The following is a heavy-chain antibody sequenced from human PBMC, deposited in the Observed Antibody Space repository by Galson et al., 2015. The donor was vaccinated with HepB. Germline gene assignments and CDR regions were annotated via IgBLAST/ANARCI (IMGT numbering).Heavy chain of an antibody. D-gene: IGHD2-2*01. CDR3: ARALIVPAGRWFDP. CDR1: GGSISSGSYY. J-gene: IGHJ5*02. V-gene: IGHV4-61*02. Sequence: TLSLTCSVSGGSISSGSYYWSWIRQPAGKGLEWIGRIYTSGSTNYNPSLKSRVTMSVDTSKNQFSLKLSSVTAADTAVYYCARALIVPAGRWFDPWGQGTLVTVSS. CDR2: IYTSGST.